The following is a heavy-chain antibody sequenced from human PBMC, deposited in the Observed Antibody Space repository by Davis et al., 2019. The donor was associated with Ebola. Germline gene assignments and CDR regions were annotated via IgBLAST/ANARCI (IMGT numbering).Heavy chain of an antibody. V-gene: IGHV4-61*01. CDR1: GGSVSSGSYY. D-gene: IGHD5-24*01. CDR3: ARGRDGYNYYFDY. Sequence: SETLSLTCTVSGGSVSSGSYYWSWIRQPPGKGLEWIGYISYSGSTNYNPSLKSRVTISFDTSKTQFSLKLNSVTTADTAVYYCARGRDGYNYYFDYWGQGTLVTVSS. CDR2: ISYSGST. J-gene: IGHJ4*02.